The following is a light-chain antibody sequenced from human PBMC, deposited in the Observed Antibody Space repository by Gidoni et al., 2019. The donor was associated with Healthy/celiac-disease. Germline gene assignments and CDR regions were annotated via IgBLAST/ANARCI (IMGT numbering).Light chain of an antibody. Sequence: IVLTQSPATLSSSPGERPTLACRASQSVSSYLAWYQQKPGQAPRLLIYDASNRATGIPARFSVSGSGTDFTLTISSLEPEDFAVYYCQQRSNWPPIFTFXPXTKVDIK. CDR3: QQRSNWPPIFT. V-gene: IGKV3-11*01. CDR2: DAS. CDR1: QSVSSY. J-gene: IGKJ3*01.